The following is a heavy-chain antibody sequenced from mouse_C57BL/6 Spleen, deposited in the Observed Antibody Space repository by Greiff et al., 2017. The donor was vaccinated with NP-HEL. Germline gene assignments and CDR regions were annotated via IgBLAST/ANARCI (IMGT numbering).Heavy chain of an antibody. V-gene: IGHV1-52*01. Sequence: QVQLQHPGAELVRPGSSVKLSCKASGYTFTSYWMHWVKQRPIQGLEWIGNIDPSDSETHYNQKFKDKATLTVDKSSSTAYMQLSSLTSEDSAVYYCARGGVTTGVYAMDYWGQGTSVTVSS. CDR2: IDPSDSET. D-gene: IGHD2-2*01. CDR1: GYTFTSYW. CDR3: ARGGVTTGVYAMDY. J-gene: IGHJ4*01.